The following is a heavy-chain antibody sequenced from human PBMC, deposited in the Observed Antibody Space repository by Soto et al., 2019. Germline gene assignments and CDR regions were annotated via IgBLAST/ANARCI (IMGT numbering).Heavy chain of an antibody. CDR3: AHRTYYDSSGYHNFDY. CDR2: IYWDDDK. CDR1: GFSLSTSGVG. J-gene: IGHJ4*02. V-gene: IGHV2-5*02. D-gene: IGHD3-22*01. Sequence: QITLKESGPTLVKPTQTLTLTCTFSGFSLSTSGVGVGWIRQPPGKALEWLALIYWDDDKRYSPSLKSRLTITKDTSKNQVVRTMTNMDPVDTATYYCAHRTYYDSSGYHNFDYWGQGTLVTVSS.